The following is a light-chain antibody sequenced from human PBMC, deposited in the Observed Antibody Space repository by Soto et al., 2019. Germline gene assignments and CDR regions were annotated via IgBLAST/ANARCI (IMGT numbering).Light chain of an antibody. Sequence: EIVLTQSPGTLSLSPGERATLSCKASQSIASYYLAWYQQKPGQAPRLLIFGASSRATGIPDRFSGSGSGTDFTLTISRLKPDDFAVYYCQQCGTSPWTFGQGTKLEIK. CDR3: QQCGTSPWT. J-gene: IGKJ2*01. CDR1: QSIASYY. V-gene: IGKV3-20*01. CDR2: GAS.